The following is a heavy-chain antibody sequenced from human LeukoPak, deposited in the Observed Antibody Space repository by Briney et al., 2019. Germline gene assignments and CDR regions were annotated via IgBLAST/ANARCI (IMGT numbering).Heavy chain of an antibody. CDR2: INHSGAT. V-gene: IGHV4-34*01. D-gene: IGHD6-19*01. J-gene: IGHJ3*02. Sequence: AETLSLTCAAYGGTFSGYYWSWIRQPPGKGLEWIGEINHSGATNYNPSLKSRVTISVDTSKNQFSLKLSSVTAADTAVYYCARDAAYSSENAFDIWGQGTMVTVSS. CDR3: ARDAAYSSENAFDI. CDR1: GGTFSGYY.